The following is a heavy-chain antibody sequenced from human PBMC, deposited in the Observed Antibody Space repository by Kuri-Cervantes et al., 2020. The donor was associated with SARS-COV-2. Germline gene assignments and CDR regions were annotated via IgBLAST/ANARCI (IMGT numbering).Heavy chain of an antibody. Sequence: LSCTVSGGSISSGYYWGWIRQPPGKGLEWIGSIYHSGSTYYNPSLKSRVTISVDTSKNQFSLKLSSVTAADTAVYYCAGFLKGIVGGKKYYFDYWGQGTLVTVSS. J-gene: IGHJ4*02. V-gene: IGHV4-38-2*02. CDR2: IYHSGST. D-gene: IGHD3-16*01. CDR3: AGFLKGIVGGKKYYFDY. CDR1: GGSISSGYY.